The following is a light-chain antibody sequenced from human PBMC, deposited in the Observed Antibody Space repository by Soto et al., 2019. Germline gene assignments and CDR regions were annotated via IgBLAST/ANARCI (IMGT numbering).Light chain of an antibody. V-gene: IGKV1-39*01. CDR2: AAS. CDR1: QSISSY. J-gene: IGKJ1*01. Sequence: DIQMTQSPSSLSASVGERVTITCRASQSISSYLNWYQQKPGKAPKLLIYAASSLQSGVPSRFSGSGSGTDFTFTISSLQPEDFATYYCQQSYSTPTFGQGTKVEIK. CDR3: QQSYSTPT.